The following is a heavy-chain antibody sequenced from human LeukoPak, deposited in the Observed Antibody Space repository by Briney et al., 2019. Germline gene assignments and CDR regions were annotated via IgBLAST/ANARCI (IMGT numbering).Heavy chain of an antibody. CDR2: INPNSGGT. J-gene: IGHJ6*03. CDR1: GYTFTGYY. CDR3: ARLFEYSSDTSYYYYYYMDV. V-gene: IGHV1-2*02. D-gene: IGHD6-6*01. Sequence: ASVKVSCKASGYTFTGYYMHWVRQAPGQGLEWMGWINPNSGGTNYAQKFQGRVTMTRDTSISTAYMELSRLRSDDTAVYYCARLFEYSSDTSYYYYYYMDVWGKGTTVTVSS.